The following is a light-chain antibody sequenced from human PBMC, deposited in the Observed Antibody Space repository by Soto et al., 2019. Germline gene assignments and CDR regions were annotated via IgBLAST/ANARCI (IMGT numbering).Light chain of an antibody. CDR1: QSVSSNY. CDR2: GAS. Sequence: EIVLTQSPGTLSLSPGERATLSCRASQSVSSNYLAWYQQKPGQAPRLLIYGASSRATGIPDRFSGSGSGTDFPLTISRLEPEDFAVYYCQQFGSSPFGGGTKVEVK. V-gene: IGKV3-20*01. J-gene: IGKJ4*01. CDR3: QQFGSSP.